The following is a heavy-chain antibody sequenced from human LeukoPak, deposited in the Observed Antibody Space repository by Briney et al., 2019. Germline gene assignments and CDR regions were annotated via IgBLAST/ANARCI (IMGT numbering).Heavy chain of an antibody. Sequence: GGSLRLSCAASGFTFNSYGMHWVRQAPGQGLEWVAVISNDGSKKSYAGSVKGRFTISRDNSKNTLSLQVSSLRTEDTAVYYCAKDRYSYASEYSDSWGQGTLVTVSS. V-gene: IGHV3-30*18. J-gene: IGHJ4*02. CDR1: GFTFNSYG. CDR3: AKDRYSYASEYSDS. D-gene: IGHD5-18*01. CDR2: ISNDGSKK.